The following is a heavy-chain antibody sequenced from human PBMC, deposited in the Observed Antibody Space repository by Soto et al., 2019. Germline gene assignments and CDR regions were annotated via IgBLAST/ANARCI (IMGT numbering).Heavy chain of an antibody. CDR1: GFTFSSYA. D-gene: IGHD2-2*01. CDR2: ISGSGGST. J-gene: IGHJ4*02. V-gene: IGHV3-23*01. Sequence: GGSLRLSCAASGFTFSSYAMSWVRQAPGKGLEWVSAISGSGGSTYYADSVKGRFTISRDNSKNTLYLQMNSLRAEDTAVYYCAKGVFGVADIVVVPAAMPLDYWGQGTLVTVSS. CDR3: AKGVFGVADIVVVPAAMPLDY.